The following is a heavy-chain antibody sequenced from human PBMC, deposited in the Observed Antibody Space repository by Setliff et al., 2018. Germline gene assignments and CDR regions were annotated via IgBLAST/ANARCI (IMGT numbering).Heavy chain of an antibody. CDR2: IIPVFRTA. J-gene: IGHJ4*02. Sequence: GASVKVSCKASGGTFRTDGFSWVRQAPGQGLEWMGRIIPVFRTANYAQKFRGRVTITRNTSTSTIYMEMSSLTSEDTAMYYCARAGDAAAGRKGVFEYWGQGSLVTVSS. D-gene: IGHD6-13*01. V-gene: IGHV1-69*05. CDR3: ARAGDAAAGRKGVFEY. CDR1: GGTFRTDG.